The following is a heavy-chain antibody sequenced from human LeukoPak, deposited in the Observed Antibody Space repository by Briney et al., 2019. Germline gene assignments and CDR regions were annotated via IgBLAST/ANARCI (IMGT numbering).Heavy chain of an antibody. CDR3: ARGGGYSGYDRGGDY. V-gene: IGHV3-33*01. J-gene: IGHJ4*02. D-gene: IGHD5-12*01. CDR1: GFTFTTYG. CDR2: IWNDGSYK. Sequence: PGGSLRLSCAASGFTFTTYGMHWVRQAPGKGLEWVAVIWNDGSYKHYADSVKGRFTISRDDSKNTIYLQMNSLRAEDTAVYYCARGGGYSGYDRGGDYWGQGTLVTVSS.